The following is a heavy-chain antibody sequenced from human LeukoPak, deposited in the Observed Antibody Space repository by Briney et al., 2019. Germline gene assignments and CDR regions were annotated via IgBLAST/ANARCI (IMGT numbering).Heavy chain of an antibody. J-gene: IGHJ4*02. V-gene: IGHV3-11*04. Sequence: GGSLRLSCAASAFIFNSYAMSWIRQAPGKGLEWLSYIGSSGSPLYYADSVRGRFTISRDNAKNSLYLQMNSLRTEDTAVYYCARSARSEDDDFWSGYLGNWGQGTLVTVSS. D-gene: IGHD3-3*01. CDR3: ARSARSEDDDFWSGYLGN. CDR1: AFIFNSYA. CDR2: IGSSGSPL.